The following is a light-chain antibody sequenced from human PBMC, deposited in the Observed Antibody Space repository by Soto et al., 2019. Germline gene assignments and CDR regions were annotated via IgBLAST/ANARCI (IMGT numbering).Light chain of an antibody. V-gene: IGLV2-14*01. J-gene: IGLJ1*01. Sequence: QSALTQPASVSGSPGQSITISCAGTSSDVGGYKYVSWYQQNPGKAPKLIIYEVSSRPSGVSNRFSGSKSGNMASLTISGLQAEDEADYYCSSYTSTSTLYVFGSGTKLTVL. CDR1: SSDVGGYKY. CDR2: EVS. CDR3: SSYTSTSTLYV.